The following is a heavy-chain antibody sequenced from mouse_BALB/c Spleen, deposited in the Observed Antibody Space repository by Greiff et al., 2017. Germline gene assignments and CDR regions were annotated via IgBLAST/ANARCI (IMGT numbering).Heavy chain of an antibody. CDR2: ISSGSSTI. J-gene: IGHJ4*01. Sequence: EVKLVESGGGLVQPGGSRKLSCAASGFTFSSFGMHWVRQAPEKGLEWVAYISSGSSTIYYADTVKGRFTISRDNPKNTLFLQMTSLRSEDTAMYYCAREGEVYYAMDYWGQGTSVTVSS. CDR3: AREGEVYYAMDY. CDR1: GFTFSSFG. V-gene: IGHV5-17*02. D-gene: IGHD2-13*01.